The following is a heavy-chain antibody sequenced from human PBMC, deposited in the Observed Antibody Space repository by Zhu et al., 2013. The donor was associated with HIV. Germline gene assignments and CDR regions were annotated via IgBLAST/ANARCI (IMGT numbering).Heavy chain of an antibody. V-gene: IGHV4-30-4*01. CDR1: GGSISSGDYY. Sequence: QVQLQESGPGLVKPSQTLSLTCTVSGGSISSGDYYWSWIRQPPGKGLEWIGYIYYSGSTYYNPSLKSRVTISVDTSKNQFSLKLSSVTAADTAVYYCARGGPRMTTIRGAFDYWGQGTLVAVSS. CDR2: IYYSGST. D-gene: IGHD4-17*01. CDR3: ARGGPRMTTIRGAFDY. J-gene: IGHJ4*02.